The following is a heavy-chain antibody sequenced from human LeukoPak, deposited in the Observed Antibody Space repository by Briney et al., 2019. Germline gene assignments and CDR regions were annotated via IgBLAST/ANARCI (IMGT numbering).Heavy chain of an antibody. Sequence: SETLSLTCTVSGGSISSGGYYWSWIRQPPGKGLEWIGYIYHSGSTYYNPSPKSRVTISVDRSKNQFSLKLSSVTAADTAVYYCARASCSSTSCYYYYYYYMDVWGKGTTVTVSS. V-gene: IGHV4-30-2*01. CDR3: ARASCSSTSCYYYYYYYMDV. CDR1: GGSISSGGYY. CDR2: IYHSGST. J-gene: IGHJ6*03. D-gene: IGHD2-2*01.